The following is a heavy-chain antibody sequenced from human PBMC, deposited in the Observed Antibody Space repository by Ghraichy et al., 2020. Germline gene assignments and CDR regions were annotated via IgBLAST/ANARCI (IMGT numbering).Heavy chain of an antibody. J-gene: IGHJ6*02. V-gene: IGHV3-21*06. CDR2: ISSQSNYI. Sequence: GGSLRLSCSASGFSFSSYTMNWVRQAPGKGLEWVSSISSQSNYIYYADSVKGRFTISRDNAKDSLFLQLNSLGAEDTAVYYCARDHLTDTALVTGVYRYYEMDVWGQGTTVIVSS. D-gene: IGHD5-18*01. CDR1: GFSFSSYT. CDR3: ARDHLTDTALVTGVYRYYEMDV.